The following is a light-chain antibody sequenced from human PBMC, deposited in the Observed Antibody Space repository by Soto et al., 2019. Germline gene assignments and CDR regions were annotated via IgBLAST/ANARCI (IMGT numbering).Light chain of an antibody. CDR1: QSISSW. CDR3: QLYKSYST. Sequence: DIQMTQSPSTLSASVGDRGTITCRASQSISSWLAWFQQKPGTAPKLLIYDASSLESGVPSRFSGSGSGTEFTLTISSLQPDNLATYDRQLYKSYSTFGQGTKVDIK. J-gene: IGKJ1*01. CDR2: DAS. V-gene: IGKV1-5*01.